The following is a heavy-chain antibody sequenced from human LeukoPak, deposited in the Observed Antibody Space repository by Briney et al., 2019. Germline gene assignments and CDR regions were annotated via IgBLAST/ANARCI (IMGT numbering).Heavy chain of an antibody. CDR2: IYYSGTT. V-gene: IGHV4-39*07. J-gene: IGHJ4*02. D-gene: IGHD5-12*01. Sequence: PSETLSLTCTVSGGSISSSPYYWGWIRQPPGKGLEWIGSIYYSGTTHYSPSLESRVTISVDTSKNQFSLKLSSVTAADTAVYYCARVSGYDWESSYDYWGQGTLVTVSS. CDR1: GGSISSSPYY. CDR3: ARVSGYDWESSYDY.